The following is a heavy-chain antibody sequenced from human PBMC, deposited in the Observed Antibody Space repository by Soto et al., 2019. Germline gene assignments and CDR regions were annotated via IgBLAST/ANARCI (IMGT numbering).Heavy chain of an antibody. CDR2: FYSSGSI. V-gene: IGHV4-31*03. CDR1: GYSITAGGYY. CDR3: ARMYSSGSGWFHP. J-gene: IGHJ5*02. Sequence: KSSETLSLTCFVSGYSITAGGYYWSRIRHHPGKGLEWIGSFYSSGSIIYNPSLRSRVSISGDTSSNQFSMSLTSVTAADTARYYCARMYSSGSGWFHPWGQGTLVTAPQ. D-gene: IGHD6-19*01.